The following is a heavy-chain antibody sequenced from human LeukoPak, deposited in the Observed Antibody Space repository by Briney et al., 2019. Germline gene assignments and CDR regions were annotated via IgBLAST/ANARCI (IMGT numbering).Heavy chain of an antibody. V-gene: IGHV1-18*04. Sequence: GASVKVSCKTSLYTFTGYYIHWLRQAPGQGLEWMGWISAYNGNTNYAQKLQDRVTMTTDTSTSTAYMEVRSLRSDDTAVYYCARGAYCGGDCYQRSLDYWGQGALVTVSS. D-gene: IGHD2-21*02. J-gene: IGHJ4*02. CDR2: ISAYNGNT. CDR1: LYTFTGYY. CDR3: ARGAYCGGDCYQRSLDY.